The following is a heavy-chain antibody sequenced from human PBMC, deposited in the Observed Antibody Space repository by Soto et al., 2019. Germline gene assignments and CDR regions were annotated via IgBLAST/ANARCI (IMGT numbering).Heavy chain of an antibody. CDR1: GYTFTNYD. D-gene: IGHD3-10*01. V-gene: IGHV1-8*02. CDR2: MTPISGDT. Sequence: QVKLVQSGAEVKKPGASVKVSCKASGYTFTNYDINWVRQATGQGLEWVGWMTPISGDTGYAQNFQGRVTMTRDTPRSTAYLELSSLTSEDTAVYYCARNLYNTGSFDHWGQGTLVTVSS. CDR3: ARNLYNTGSFDH. J-gene: IGHJ4*02.